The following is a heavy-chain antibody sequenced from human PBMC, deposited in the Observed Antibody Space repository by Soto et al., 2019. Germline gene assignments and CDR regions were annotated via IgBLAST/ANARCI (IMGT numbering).Heavy chain of an antibody. CDR2: IYYSGST. D-gene: IGHD5-12*01. CDR3: ARDGSGYEGYYFDY. J-gene: IGHJ4*02. CDR1: GGSISSYY. Sequence: SETLSLTCTVSGGSISSYYWSWIRQPPGKGLEWIGYIYYSGSTNYNPSLKSRVTISVDTSKNQFSLKLSSVTAADTAVYYCARDGSGYEGYYFDYWGQGTLVTVSS. V-gene: IGHV4-59*01.